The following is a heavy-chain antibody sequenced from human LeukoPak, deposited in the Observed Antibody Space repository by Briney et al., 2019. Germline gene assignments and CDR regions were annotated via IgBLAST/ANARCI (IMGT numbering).Heavy chain of an antibody. CDR1: GFTFSSYA. J-gene: IGHJ4*02. V-gene: IGHV3-23*01. D-gene: IGHD3-16*01. CDR2: INSGGGTT. Sequence: GGSLRLSCVASGFTFSSYAVGWVRQAPGAGLKWLSTINSGGGTTFYAASLNGRFTISRDDSKSTLYLRMNSLRAEDTAVYYCAKALGAGGLYYFDYWGQGTLVTVSS. CDR3: AKALGAGGLYYFDY.